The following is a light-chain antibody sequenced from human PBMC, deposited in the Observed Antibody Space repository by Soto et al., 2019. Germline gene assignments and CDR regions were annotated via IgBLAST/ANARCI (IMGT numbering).Light chain of an antibody. CDR2: GAS. Sequence: EIVMTQSPATLSVSPGERATLSCRASQSVGSDLAWYQHTPGQPPRLLIYGASTRATGIPGRFSGSGSGTEFTLTISRLKYEDFEVYLCQQYNNWTPWTFGQGTKVDIK. J-gene: IGKJ1*01. CDR1: QSVGSD. V-gene: IGKV3-15*01. CDR3: QQYNNWTPWT.